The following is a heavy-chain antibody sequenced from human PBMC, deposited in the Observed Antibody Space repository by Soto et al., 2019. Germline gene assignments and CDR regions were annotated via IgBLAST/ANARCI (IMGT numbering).Heavy chain of an antibody. CDR2: ISDDGNEK. D-gene: IGHD4-17*01. J-gene: IGHJ4*02. CDR3: AKDMKWGGMTTIHYFDS. V-gene: IGHV3-30*18. Sequence: GGSLRLSCAASGFTFSNYGMHWVRQAPGKGLEWVALISDDGNEKYYADSVKGRFTVSRDNAKNSLFLQMNSLRPEDTALYYCAKDMKWGGMTTIHYFDSWGQGTQVTVSS. CDR1: GFTFSNYG.